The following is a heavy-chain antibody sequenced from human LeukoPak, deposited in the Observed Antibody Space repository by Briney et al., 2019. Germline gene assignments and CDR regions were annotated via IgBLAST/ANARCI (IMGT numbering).Heavy chain of an antibody. Sequence: PSETLSLTCTVSGGSISSYYWSWIRQPPGKGLEWIGYINYSWRTNYNPSLKSRVTISVDTSKNQFSLKLSSVTAADTAVYYCARRSAYDFWSGYYSAYYFGMDVWGQGTTVTASS. CDR1: GGSISSYY. CDR3: ARRSAYDFWSGYYSAYYFGMDV. J-gene: IGHJ6*02. V-gene: IGHV4-59*08. D-gene: IGHD3-3*01. CDR2: INYSWRT.